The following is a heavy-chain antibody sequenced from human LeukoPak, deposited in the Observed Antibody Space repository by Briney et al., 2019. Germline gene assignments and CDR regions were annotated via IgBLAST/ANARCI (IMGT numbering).Heavy chain of an antibody. CDR1: GGSISSYY. D-gene: IGHD6-19*01. V-gene: IGHV4-4*07. Sequence: PSETLSLTCTVSGGSISSYYWSWIRQPAGKGLEWIGRIYTSGSTNYNPSLKSRVTISVDTSKNQFSLKLSSVTAADTAVYYCARGRIAVAGTRAFDIWGQGTMVTVSS. CDR2: IYTSGST. CDR3: ARGRIAVAGTRAFDI. J-gene: IGHJ3*02.